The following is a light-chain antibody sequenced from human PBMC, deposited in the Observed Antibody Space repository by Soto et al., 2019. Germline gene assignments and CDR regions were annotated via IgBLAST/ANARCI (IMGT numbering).Light chain of an antibody. CDR3: QQYNTSPIT. J-gene: IGKJ5*01. CDR2: AAS. V-gene: IGKV1-16*02. CDR1: QDISNY. Sequence: DIQMTQSPSSLSASIGDRVTITCRASQDISNYLAWFQQKPGKAPKPLIYAASNLQSGIPSKFSDSGSGTDFSLSISSLQPEDFATYYSQQYNTSPITFGQGTRLEIK.